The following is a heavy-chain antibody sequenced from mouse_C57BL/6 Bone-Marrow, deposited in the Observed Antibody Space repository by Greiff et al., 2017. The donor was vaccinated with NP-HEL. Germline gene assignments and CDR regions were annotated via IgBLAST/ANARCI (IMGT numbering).Heavy chain of an antibody. V-gene: IGHV1-81*01. Sequence: QVQLKQSGAELARPGASVKLSCKASGYTFTSYGISWVKQRTGQGLEWIGEIYPRSGNTYYNEKFKGKATLTADKSSSTAYMELRSLTSEDSAVYFCARSGGDNTLWFAYWGQGTLVTVSA. CDR2: IYPRSGNT. J-gene: IGHJ3*01. CDR1: GYTFTSYG. CDR3: ARSGGDNTLWFAY. D-gene: IGHD3-3*01.